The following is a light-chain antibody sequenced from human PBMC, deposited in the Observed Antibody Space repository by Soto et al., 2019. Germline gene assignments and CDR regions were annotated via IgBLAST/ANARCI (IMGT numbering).Light chain of an antibody. V-gene: IGKV1-6*01. CDR2: AAS. J-gene: IGKJ1*01. CDR3: LQDYSYTLT. CDR1: QGIKND. Sequence: AIQMTQSRSSLSASVGDRVTITCRASQGIKNDLGWYQQKPGKAPKLMIYAASSLQSGVPSRFSGSGSGTDFSLTISSLQNDDFATYYCLQDYSYTLTFGQGTKVDIK.